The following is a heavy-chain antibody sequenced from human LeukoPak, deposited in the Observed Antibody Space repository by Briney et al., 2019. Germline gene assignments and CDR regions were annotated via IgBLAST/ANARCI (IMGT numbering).Heavy chain of an antibody. D-gene: IGHD4-17*01. CDR1: GGSISSYY. Sequence: SETLSLTCTVSGGSISSYYWSWIRQPPGKGLEWIGYIYYSGSTNYNPSLKSRVTISVDTSKNQFSLKLSSVTAADTAVYYCAGGDYGDYEGAFDIWGQGTMVTVSS. J-gene: IGHJ3*02. CDR2: IYYSGST. CDR3: AGGDYGDYEGAFDI. V-gene: IGHV4-59*01.